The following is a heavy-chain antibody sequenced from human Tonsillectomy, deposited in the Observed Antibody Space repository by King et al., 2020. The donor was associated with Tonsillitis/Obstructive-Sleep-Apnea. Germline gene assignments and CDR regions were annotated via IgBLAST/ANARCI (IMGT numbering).Heavy chain of an antibody. CDR3: ARGTMLQGVPEGV. V-gene: IGHV3-11*05. CDR1: GFTFSDYY. CDR2: ISDSRNS. D-gene: IGHD3-10*01. Sequence: VQLVESGGGLVKPGGSLRLSCAASGFTFSDYYMTWVRQVPGKGLEWVAVISDSRNSKYADFVKGRFTISRDNAKNSLYLEMHSLRAEDTAVYYCARGTMLQGVPEGVWGKGTTVTVSS. J-gene: IGHJ6*04.